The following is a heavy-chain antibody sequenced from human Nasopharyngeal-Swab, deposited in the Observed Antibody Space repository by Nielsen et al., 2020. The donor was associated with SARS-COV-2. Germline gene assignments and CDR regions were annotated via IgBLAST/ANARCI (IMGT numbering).Heavy chain of an antibody. CDR3: ARDGYCGGDCYGAFDI. J-gene: IGHJ3*02. V-gene: IGHV3-21*01. CDR1: VFIFSSYT. Sequence: GGSLRLSCDASVFIFSSYTRNWVRRAPGKGLEWGSSISRSSSDIYYRDSLKGRFTVSRDNTKKSLYLQIDSLRAEDTAVYYCARDGYCGGDCYGAFDIWGQGTMVTVSS. D-gene: IGHD2-21*02. CDR2: ISRSSSDI.